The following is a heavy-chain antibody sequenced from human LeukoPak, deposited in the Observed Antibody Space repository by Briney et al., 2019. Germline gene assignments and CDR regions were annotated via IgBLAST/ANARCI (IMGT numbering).Heavy chain of an antibody. D-gene: IGHD2-15*01. V-gene: IGHV1-2*02. Sequence: ASVKVSCKTSGYTFTGYYMHWVRQAPGQGLEWMGWINPNSGGTKYAQKFQGRVTMTRDTSISTAYMKLRRLRSDDTAVYYCATHGVVVVVAVPGFDPWGQGTLVTVSS. CDR2: INPNSGGT. CDR3: ATHGVVVVVAVPGFDP. CDR1: GYTFTGYY. J-gene: IGHJ5*02.